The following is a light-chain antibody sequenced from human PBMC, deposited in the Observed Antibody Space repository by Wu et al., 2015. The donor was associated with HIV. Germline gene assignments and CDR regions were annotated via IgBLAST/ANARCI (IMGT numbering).Light chain of an antibody. Sequence: ENVLTQSPGTLSLSPGERATLSCRASQSVGRNYLAWYQQKPGQAPRLLIYGISNRATGVPDRFSGSGSGTDFTLTTSRLEPEDFAVYYCQQYASWPITFGQGTRLEIK. CDR1: QSVGRNY. CDR3: QQYASWPIT. J-gene: IGKJ5*01. CDR2: GIS. V-gene: IGKV3-20*01.